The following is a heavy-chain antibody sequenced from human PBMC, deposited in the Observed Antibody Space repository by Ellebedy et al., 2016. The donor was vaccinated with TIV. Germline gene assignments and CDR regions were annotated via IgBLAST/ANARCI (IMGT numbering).Heavy chain of an antibody. D-gene: IGHD4-17*01. CDR1: GFTFDDYA. CDR3: AKVSDYGDSKGDY. V-gene: IGHV3-9*01. CDR2: ISWNSGSI. J-gene: IGHJ4*02. Sequence: SLKISXAASGFTFDDYAMHWVRQAPGKGLEWVSGISWNSGSIGYADSVKGRFTISRDNAKNSLYLQMNSLRAEDTALYYCAKVSDYGDSKGDYWGQGTLVTVSS.